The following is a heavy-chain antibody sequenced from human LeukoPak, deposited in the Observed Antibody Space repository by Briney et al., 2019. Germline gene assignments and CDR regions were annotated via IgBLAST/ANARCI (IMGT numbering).Heavy chain of an antibody. D-gene: IGHD1-26*01. CDR1: GFTFSSYG. J-gene: IGHJ6*02. CDR3: ARDEEQNYGMDV. V-gene: IGHV3-33*01. CDR2: IWYDGSNK. Sequence: GGSLRLSCAASGFTFSSYGMHWVRQAPGKGLEWVAVIWYDGSNKYYADSVKGRFTISRDNSKNTLYLQTNSLRAEDTAVYYCARDEEQNYGMDVWGQGTTVTVSS.